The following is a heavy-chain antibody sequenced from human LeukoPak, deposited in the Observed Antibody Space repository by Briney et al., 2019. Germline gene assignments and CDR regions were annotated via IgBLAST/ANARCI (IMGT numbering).Heavy chain of an antibody. CDR3: ARRPAGRFYGMDV. D-gene: IGHD1-14*01. J-gene: IGHJ6*02. CDR1: GGSFSGYY. Sequence: PSETLSLTCAVYGGSFSGYYWSWIRQPPGKGLEWIGEINHSGSTNYNPSLKSRVTISVDTSKNQFSLKLSSVTAADTAVYYCARRPAGRFYGMDVWGQGTTVTVSS. V-gene: IGHV4-34*01. CDR2: INHSGST.